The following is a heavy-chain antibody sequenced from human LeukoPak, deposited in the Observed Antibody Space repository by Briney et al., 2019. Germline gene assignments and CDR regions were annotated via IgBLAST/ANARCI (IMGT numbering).Heavy chain of an antibody. Sequence: ASVTVSCKASGYTFTIYYMHWVRQAPGQGLEWMGIINPSGGSTSYAQKFQGRVTMTRDMSTSTVYMELSSLRSEDTAVYYCARDMSGGSCLDYWGQRTLVTVSS. CDR2: INPSGGST. V-gene: IGHV1-46*01. CDR1: GYTFTIYY. CDR3: ARDMSGGSCLDY. D-gene: IGHD2-15*01. J-gene: IGHJ4*02.